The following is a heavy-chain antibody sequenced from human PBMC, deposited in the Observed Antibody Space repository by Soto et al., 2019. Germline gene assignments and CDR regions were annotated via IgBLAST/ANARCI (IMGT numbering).Heavy chain of an antibody. D-gene: IGHD3-10*01. CDR1: GASISSGDYY. V-gene: IGHV4-30-4*01. Sequence: QVRLQESGPGLVKPSQTLSLKCTVSGASISSGDYYWSWVRQPPGKGLEWIGYIYSSGVTYFNPSLMSRVAISLESSQSRSCLTLGSLTARDAPVFFCAKVEPVFGPVSRFWLDPWGQGTLVTVSS. CDR3: AKVEPVFGPVSRFWLDP. CDR2: IYSSGVT. J-gene: IGHJ5*02.